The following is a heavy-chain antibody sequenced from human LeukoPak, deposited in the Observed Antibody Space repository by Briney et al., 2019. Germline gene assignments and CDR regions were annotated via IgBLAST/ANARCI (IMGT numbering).Heavy chain of an antibody. CDR2: IYPADSSA. J-gene: IGHJ4*02. CDR3: ARRDTYCSGGSCYYFDY. D-gene: IGHD2-15*01. Sequence: GESLKISGKASGYRFTTYWIGWVGRVPGKGRGWGGIIYPADSSAKYRPSFQGQVTISADKSISTAYLQWSRLEASDTAMYYCARRDTYCSGGSCYYFDYWGQGTLVTVSS. CDR1: GYRFTTYW. V-gene: IGHV5-51*01.